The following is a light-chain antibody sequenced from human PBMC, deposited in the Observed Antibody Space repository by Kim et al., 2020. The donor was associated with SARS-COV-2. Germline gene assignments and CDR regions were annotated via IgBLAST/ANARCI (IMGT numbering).Light chain of an antibody. Sequence: SYELTQPPSVSVSPGQTASITCSGYKLGDKYVSWYQLKPGQSPVVVIYQDNQRPSGIPERFSGSNSGNTATLTISGTQAMDEADFYCQAWDSSTHNYVFGPGTKVTVL. J-gene: IGLJ1*01. CDR2: QDN. CDR1: KLGDKY. V-gene: IGLV3-1*01. CDR3: QAWDSSTHNYV.